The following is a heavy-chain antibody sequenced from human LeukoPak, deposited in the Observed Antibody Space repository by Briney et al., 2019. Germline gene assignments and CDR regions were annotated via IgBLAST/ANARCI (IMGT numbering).Heavy chain of an antibody. CDR2: ISSSGSTI. CDR1: GFTFSSYE. J-gene: IGHJ3*02. Sequence: GGSLRLSCAASGFTFSSYEMNWVRQAPGKGLEWVSYISSSGSTIYYADSVKGRFTISRDNSKNTLYLQTNSLRAEDTAVYHCAKVRRGGGYDSPPSDAFDIWGQGTMVTVSS. V-gene: IGHV3-48*03. CDR3: AKVRRGGGYDSPPSDAFDI. D-gene: IGHD5-12*01.